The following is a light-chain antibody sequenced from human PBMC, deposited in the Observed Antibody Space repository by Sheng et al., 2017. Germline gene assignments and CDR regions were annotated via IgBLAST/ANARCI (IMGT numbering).Light chain of an antibody. CDR3: QQYSDYPLS. CDR2: KAS. CDR1: QNLNNW. J-gene: IGKJ4*01. V-gene: IGKV1-5*03. Sequence: MTQSPGTLSLSPGERATLSCRASQNLNNWLAWYQQKPGKAPNLLIYKASTLETGVPSRFSGSVSGTEFTLTISSLQPDDSATYYCQQYSDYPLSFGGGTQVEIK.